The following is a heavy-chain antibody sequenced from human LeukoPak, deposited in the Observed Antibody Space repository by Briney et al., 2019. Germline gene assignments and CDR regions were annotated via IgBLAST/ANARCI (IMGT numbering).Heavy chain of an antibody. CDR2: ISSSAITT. CDR1: GFTFSNYY. CDR3: ARANNWNSAYYFDS. V-gene: IGHV3-11*01. Sequence: PGGSLRLSCASSGFTFSNYYMSWIRKAPGKGLEWVSYISSSAITTYYADAVKGRFTISRDNTKKSLYLQMDSLRAEDTAVYYCARANNWNSAYYFDSWGQGTLVIVSS. J-gene: IGHJ4*02. D-gene: IGHD1-7*01.